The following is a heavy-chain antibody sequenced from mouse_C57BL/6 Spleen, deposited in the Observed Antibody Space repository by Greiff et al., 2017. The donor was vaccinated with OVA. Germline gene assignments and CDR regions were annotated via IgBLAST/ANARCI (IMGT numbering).Heavy chain of an antibody. Sequence: EVQLQQSGAELVRPGASVKLSCTASGFNIKDYYMHWVKQRPEQGLEWIGRIDPEDGDTEYAPKFQGKATMTADTSSNTAYLQRSSLTSEDTAVDYCTATTAGSSYDWYVDVWGTGTTVTVSS. V-gene: IGHV14-1*01. CDR2: IDPEDGDT. D-gene: IGHD1-1*01. CDR3: TATTAGSSYDWYVDV. J-gene: IGHJ1*03. CDR1: GFNIKDYY.